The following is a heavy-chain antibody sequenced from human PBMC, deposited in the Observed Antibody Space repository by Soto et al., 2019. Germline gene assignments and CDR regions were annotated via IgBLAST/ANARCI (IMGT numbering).Heavy chain of an antibody. V-gene: IGHV5-10-1*01. CDR1: GYSFTSYW. D-gene: IGHD2-2*02. CDR2: IDPSDSYT. J-gene: IGHJ6*02. Sequence: GDSLKISCKGSGYSFTSYWISWVRQMPGKGLEWMGRIDPSDSYTNYSPSFQGHVTISADKSISTAYLQWSSLKASDTAMYYCARLATCSSTSCYTNYYGMDVCGQGTTVTVS. CDR3: ARLATCSSTSCYTNYYGMDV.